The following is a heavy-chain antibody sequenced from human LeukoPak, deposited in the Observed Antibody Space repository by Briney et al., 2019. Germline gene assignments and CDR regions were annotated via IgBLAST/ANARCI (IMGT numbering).Heavy chain of an antibody. Sequence: SETLSLTCAVSGGSLSPHYWSWIRRPLGKGLEWIGEINNRGTTNYSPSLRGRATISVDTSKNQFSLRLTSVTAADTAMYYCARVPLRWLTPFDFWGQGTLATVSS. CDR3: ARVPLRWLTPFDF. V-gene: IGHV4-34*01. CDR2: INNRGTT. D-gene: IGHD5-12*01. CDR1: GGSLSPHY. J-gene: IGHJ4*02.